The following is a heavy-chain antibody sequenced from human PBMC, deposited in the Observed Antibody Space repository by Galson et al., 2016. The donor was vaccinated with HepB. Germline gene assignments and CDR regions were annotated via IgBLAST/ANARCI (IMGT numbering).Heavy chain of an antibody. Sequence: SLRLSCAASGFTFSNYAMSWVRQAPGKGLEWISSISGSGNSIDTADSVKGRFTISRDNSKKTLDLQMASLRAEGTALYYCAKDLALTKTRKYLYGLVVWGQGTTVTVSS. CDR3: AKDLALTKTRKYLYGLVV. CDR1: GFTFSNYA. CDR2: ISGSGNSI. V-gene: IGHV3-23*01. J-gene: IGHJ6*02. D-gene: IGHD1-14*01.